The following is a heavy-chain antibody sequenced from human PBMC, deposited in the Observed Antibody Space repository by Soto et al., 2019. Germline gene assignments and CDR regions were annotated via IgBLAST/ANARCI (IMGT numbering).Heavy chain of an antibody. CDR3: AIPHYCSSTRCYPGYYYGMDV. Sequence: SMSVSCTACGYTCTRYYMCCVRQPPIKVIERMGIINPSGGSTSYAQKFQGRVTMTRDTSTSTVYMELSSLRSEDTAVYYCAIPHYCSSTRCYPGYYYGMDVCGQRTTVTVSS. V-gene: IGHV1-46*01. J-gene: IGHJ6*02. CDR1: GYTCTRYY. CDR2: INPSGGST. D-gene: IGHD2-2*01.